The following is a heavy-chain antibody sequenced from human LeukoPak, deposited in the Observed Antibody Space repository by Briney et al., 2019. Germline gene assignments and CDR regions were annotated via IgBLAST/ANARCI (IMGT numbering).Heavy chain of an antibody. CDR3: AREFGDEYSSSSGLGY. J-gene: IGHJ4*02. D-gene: IGHD6-6*01. CDR2: INLGGST. V-gene: IGHV4-34*01. Sequence: PSETLSLTCAVYGASFSGHYWSWIRQSPGKGLEWIGEINLGGSTNYNPSLWSRVTISLNTSRSQLPLKLTSVTAADTAVYYCAREFGDEYSSSSGLGYWGQGTLVTVSS. CDR1: GASFSGHY.